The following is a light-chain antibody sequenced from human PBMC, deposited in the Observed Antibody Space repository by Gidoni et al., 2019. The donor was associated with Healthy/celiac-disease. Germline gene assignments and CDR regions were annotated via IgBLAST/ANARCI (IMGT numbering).Light chain of an antibody. J-gene: IGKJ2*01. CDR2: KAS. Sequence: DIQMTQSPSTLSASVGGRVTISCRASQSIRSWLAWYQQKPGKAPKLLIYKASSLQSGVPSRFSGSGSGTEFTLTISSLQPDDFATYYCQQYNSYPHTFGQGTKLESK. CDR3: QQYNSYPHT. V-gene: IGKV1-5*03. CDR1: QSIRSW.